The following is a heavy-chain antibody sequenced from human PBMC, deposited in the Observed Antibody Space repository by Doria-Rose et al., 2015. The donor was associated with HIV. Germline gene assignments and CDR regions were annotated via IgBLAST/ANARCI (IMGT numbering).Heavy chain of an antibody. CDR2: IFSDDER. CDR1: GVSLSSPGMG. CDR3: ARIKSSRWYHKYYLDF. D-gene: IGHD6-13*01. Sequence: QESGPVLVKPTETLTLTCTVSGVSLSSPGMGVSWIRQPPGRALEWLANIFSDDERPYKTSLKSRLTISRGTSKSQVVLTMTDMDPVDTATYYCARIKSSRWYHKYYLDFWGQGTLVIVSA. V-gene: IGHV2-26*01. J-gene: IGHJ4*02.